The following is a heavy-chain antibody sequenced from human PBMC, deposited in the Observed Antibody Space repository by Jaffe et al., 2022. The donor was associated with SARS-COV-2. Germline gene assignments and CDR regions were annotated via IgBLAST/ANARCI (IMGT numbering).Heavy chain of an antibody. CDR3: ARANDFYYHFYYMDV. D-gene: IGHD2-21*02. Sequence: QVQLVESGGGVVQPGRSLRLSCAASGFTFETYSMHWVRQAPGKGLEWVALISYDGSNEYYLDSVKGRFTSSRDNSKNTLYLQMNSLRADDTAVYYCARANDFYYHFYYMDVWGKGTTVTVSS. CDR1: GFTFETYS. V-gene: IGHV3-30*04. CDR2: ISYDGSNE. J-gene: IGHJ6*03.